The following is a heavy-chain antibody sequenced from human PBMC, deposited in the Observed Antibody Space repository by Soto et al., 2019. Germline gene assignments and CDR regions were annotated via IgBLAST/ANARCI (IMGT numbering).Heavy chain of an antibody. V-gene: IGHV3-64D*08. D-gene: IGHD3-16*01. CDR3: VKDRDYDYVWGSSDPWFDP. CDR1: GFTFSSYA. CDR2: ISGNGGST. Sequence: GGSLRLSCSASGFTFSSYAMHWVRQAPGKGLEYVSAISGNGGSTYYADSVKGRFTISRDNSKNTLYLQMSILRAEDTAVYYCVKDRDYDYVWGSSDPWFDPWGQGTLVTVSS. J-gene: IGHJ5*02.